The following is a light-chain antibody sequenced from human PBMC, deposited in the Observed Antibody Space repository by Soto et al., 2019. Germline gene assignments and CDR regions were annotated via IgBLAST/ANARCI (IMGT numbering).Light chain of an antibody. CDR2: GAS. Sequence: EIVMTQSPATLSVSPGERATLSCRASQSASRNLAWYQQKPGQAPRLLIYGASTRPTGIPATFSGSGSGTEFTLTISSLQSEDFAVYYCQQYNKWPLTFGGGTKVEIK. J-gene: IGKJ4*01. CDR1: QSASRN. CDR3: QQYNKWPLT. V-gene: IGKV3-15*01.